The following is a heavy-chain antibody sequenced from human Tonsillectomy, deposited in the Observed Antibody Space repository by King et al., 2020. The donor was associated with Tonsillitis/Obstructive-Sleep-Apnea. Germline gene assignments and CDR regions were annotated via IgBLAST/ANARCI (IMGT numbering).Heavy chain of an antibody. Sequence: QLQESGPGLVKSSETLSLTCTVSGGSIRSRDYHWGWIRQSPGKGLEWIGSINYSGSTNYNPSLKSRVTISVDTSKNQFSLKVNSVTASDTAVYYCARHFRGPGDTTMVFIVGIDPWGQGTLVTVSS. CDR1: GGSIRSRDYH. V-gene: IGHV4-39*01. J-gene: IGHJ5*02. D-gene: IGHD5-18*01. CDR2: INYSGST. CDR3: ARHFRGPGDTTMVFIVGIDP.